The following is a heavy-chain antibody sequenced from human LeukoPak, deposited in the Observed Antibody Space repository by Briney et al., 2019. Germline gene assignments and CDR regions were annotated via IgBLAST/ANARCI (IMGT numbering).Heavy chain of an antibody. CDR1: GGSISHSSYY. D-gene: IGHD2-8*02. J-gene: IGHJ4*02. CDR3: ATYRQVLLPFES. V-gene: IGHV3-23*01. Sequence: ETLSLTCTVSGGSISHSSYYWGWIRQPPGKGLEWVSSIFPSGGEIHYADSVRGRFTISRDNSKSTLSLQMNSLRAEDTAIYYCATYRQVLLPFESWGQGTLVTVSS. CDR2: IFPSGGEI.